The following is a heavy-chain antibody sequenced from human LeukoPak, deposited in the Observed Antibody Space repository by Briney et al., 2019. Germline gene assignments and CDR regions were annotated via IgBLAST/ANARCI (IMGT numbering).Heavy chain of an antibody. D-gene: IGHD6-19*01. CDR2: IWHDGSNK. V-gene: IGHV3-33*07. J-gene: IGHJ6*02. CDR3: ARERVTGTSYYYYYGMDV. CDR1: GFTFSSYG. Sequence: GGSLRLSCAASGFTFSSYGMYWVRQAPGKGLEWVAVIWHDGSNKYYAASVKGRFTISRDNSKNTLYLQMNSLRAEDTAVYYCARERVTGTSYYYYYGMDVWGQGTTVTVSS.